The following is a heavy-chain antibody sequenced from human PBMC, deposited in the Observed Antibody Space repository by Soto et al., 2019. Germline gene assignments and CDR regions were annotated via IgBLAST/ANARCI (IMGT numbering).Heavy chain of an antibody. Sequence: SETLSLTCTVSGASMNSYHWSWIRQPAGKGLEWIGHIHSSGSTNYNPSLKSRVTMSVDTSKNQSSLRLMSLTAADTAVYYCARDQGVAAAGITWFDPWGQGSLVTAPQ. V-gene: IGHV4-4*07. D-gene: IGHD6-13*01. CDR2: IHSSGST. J-gene: IGHJ5*02. CDR3: ARDQGVAAAGITWFDP. CDR1: GASMNSYH.